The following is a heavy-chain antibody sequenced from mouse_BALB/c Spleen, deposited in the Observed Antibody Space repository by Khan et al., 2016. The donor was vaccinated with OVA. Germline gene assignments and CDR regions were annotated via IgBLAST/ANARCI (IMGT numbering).Heavy chain of an antibody. J-gene: IGHJ2*01. CDR2: ISSGNSSI. Sequence: EVELVESGGGLVQPGGSRKLSCAASGFTFSRFGMHWVRQAPEKGLEWVAYISSGNSSIYYADTVKGRFTISRDNPKNTLFLQMTSLRSEDTAMYYCARDSNFDYWGQGTTLTVSS. V-gene: IGHV5-17*02. CDR3: ARDSNFDY. CDR1: GFTFSRFG.